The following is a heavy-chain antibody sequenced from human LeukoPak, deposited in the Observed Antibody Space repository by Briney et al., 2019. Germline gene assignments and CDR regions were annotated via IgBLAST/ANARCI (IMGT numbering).Heavy chain of an antibody. Sequence: SVKVSCMASRCTFIKYAFSWVRQAPGQGLDWMGRIIPIFGIANYVQKLQGRVTITADKSTSTAYMELSSLRSEDTAVYYCAREIVVVAATGWFDPWGQGTLVTVSS. CDR2: IIPIFGIA. CDR3: AREIVVVAATGWFDP. J-gene: IGHJ5*02. V-gene: IGHV1-69*04. D-gene: IGHD2-15*01. CDR1: RCTFIKYA.